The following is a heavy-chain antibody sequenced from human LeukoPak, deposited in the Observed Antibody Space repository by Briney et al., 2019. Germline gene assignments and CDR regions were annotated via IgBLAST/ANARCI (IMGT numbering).Heavy chain of an antibody. CDR1: GFNFRASW. CDR2: MNQDGSAK. D-gene: IGHD3-10*01. CDR3: ARDPDHGAIDF. Sequence: GGSLRLSCAASGFNFRASWMNWVRQAPGKGLEWVANMNQDGSAKFYVDSVKGRFTVSRDNTENSVYLQMSSLRGDDTAIYYCARDPDHGAIDFWGQGTLVTVSS. V-gene: IGHV3-7*01. J-gene: IGHJ4*02.